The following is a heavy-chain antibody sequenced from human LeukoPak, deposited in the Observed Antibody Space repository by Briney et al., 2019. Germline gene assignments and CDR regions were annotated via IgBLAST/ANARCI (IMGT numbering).Heavy chain of an antibody. Sequence: GRSLRLSCAASGFTFSSYAMSWVRQAPGKGLEWVSAISGSGGSTYYADSVKGRFTISRDNSKNTLYLQMNSLRAEDTAVYYCAKDPSSMVRGVIMDYWGQGTLVTVSS. J-gene: IGHJ4*02. CDR1: GFTFSSYA. CDR3: AKDPSSMVRGVIMDY. V-gene: IGHV3-23*01. D-gene: IGHD3-10*01. CDR2: ISGSGGST.